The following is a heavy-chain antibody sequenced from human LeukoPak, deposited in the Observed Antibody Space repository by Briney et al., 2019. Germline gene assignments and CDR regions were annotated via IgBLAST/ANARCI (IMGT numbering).Heavy chain of an antibody. CDR1: GGSISSYY. J-gene: IGHJ5*02. CDR3: ATYYYDGSGYWSCFDP. V-gene: IGHV4-4*07. CDR2: IYTSGST. D-gene: IGHD3-22*01. Sequence: SETLSLTCTVSGGSISSYYWSWIRQPAGKGLEWIGRIYTSGSTNYNPSLKSRVTMSVDTSKNQFSLKLSSVTAADTAVHYCATYYYDGSGYWSCFDPWGQGTLVTVSS.